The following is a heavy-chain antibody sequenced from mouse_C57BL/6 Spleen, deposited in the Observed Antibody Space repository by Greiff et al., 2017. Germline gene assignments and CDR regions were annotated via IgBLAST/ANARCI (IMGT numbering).Heavy chain of an antibody. V-gene: IGHV5-17*01. D-gene: IGHD6-1*01. CDR3: ARRSLWYFDV. Sequence: EVKLMESGGGLVKPGGSLTLSCAASGFTFSDYGMHWVRQAPEKGLEWVSYISSGSSTIYYADTVKGRFTISRDNAKNTLFLQMTSLRSEDTAMYYCARRSLWYFDVWGTGTTVTVSS. CDR2: ISSGSSTI. CDR1: GFTFSDYG. J-gene: IGHJ1*03.